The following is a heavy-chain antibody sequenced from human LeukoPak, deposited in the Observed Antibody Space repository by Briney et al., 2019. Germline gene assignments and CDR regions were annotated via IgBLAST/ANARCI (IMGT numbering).Heavy chain of an antibody. D-gene: IGHD2-2*01. CDR1: GGSFSGYY. CDR2: INHSGST. J-gene: IGHJ5*02. Sequence: PETLSLTCAVYGGSFSGYYWSWIRQPPGKGLEWIGEINHSGSTNYNPSLKSRVTISVDTSKNQFSLKLSSVTAADTAVYYCARGLGYCSSTSCYFSWFDPWGQGTLVTVSS. CDR3: ARGLGYCSSTSCYFSWFDP. V-gene: IGHV4-34*01.